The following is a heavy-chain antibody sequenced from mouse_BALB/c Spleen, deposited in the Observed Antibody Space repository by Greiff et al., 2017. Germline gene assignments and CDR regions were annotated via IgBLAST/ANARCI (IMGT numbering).Heavy chain of an antibody. Sequence: VQLQQSGPELVKPGASVKMSCKASGYTFTSYVMHWVKQKPGQGLEWIGYINPYNDGTKYNEKFKGKATLTSDKSSSTAYMELSSLTSEDSAVYYCAVYGNYGWFAYWGQGTLVTVSA. CDR1: GYTFTSYV. CDR2: INPYNDGT. V-gene: IGHV1-14*01. J-gene: IGHJ3*01. CDR3: AVYGNYGWFAY. D-gene: IGHD2-10*02.